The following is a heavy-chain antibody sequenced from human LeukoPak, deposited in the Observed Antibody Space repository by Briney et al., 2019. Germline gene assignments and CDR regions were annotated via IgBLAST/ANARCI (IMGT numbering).Heavy chain of an antibody. CDR1: GGSISDHY. V-gene: IGHV4-59*11. Sequence: SETLSLTCTVSGGSISDHYWSWIRQPPGRGLEWVANVYYGGTTNYNPSLRSRVSKSLDTSKNQFSLKLRSVTAADTAVYYCASHDYGDFFDYWGQGTLVTVSS. CDR3: ASHDYGDFFDY. J-gene: IGHJ4*02. D-gene: IGHD4-17*01. CDR2: VYYGGTT.